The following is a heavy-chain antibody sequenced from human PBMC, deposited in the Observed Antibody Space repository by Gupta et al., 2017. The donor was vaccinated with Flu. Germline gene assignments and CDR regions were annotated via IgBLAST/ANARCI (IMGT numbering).Heavy chain of an antibody. Sequence: QAPGNGLEWVSAIGSTGFTTFYADSVQGRFSISRDNSKNTLYLQVSSLRVEDTAVYYCARDAVYNTVWGDFDYWGQGTLVTVSS. CDR2: IGSTGFTT. D-gene: IGHD3-16*01. J-gene: IGHJ4*02. V-gene: IGHV3-23*01. CDR3: ARDAVYNTVWGDFDY.